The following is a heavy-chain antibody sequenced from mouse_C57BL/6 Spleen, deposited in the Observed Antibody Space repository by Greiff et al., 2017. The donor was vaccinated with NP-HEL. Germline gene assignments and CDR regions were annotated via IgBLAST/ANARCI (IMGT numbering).Heavy chain of an antibody. Sequence: EVKLQESGGGLVKPGGSLKLSCAASGFTFSSYAMSWVRQTPEKRLEWVATISDGGSYTYYPDNVKGRFTISRDNAKNNLYLQMSHLKSEDTAMYYCARDRWFAYWGQVTLVTVCA. CDR2: ISDGGSYT. CDR3: ARDRWFAY. J-gene: IGHJ3*01. CDR1: GFTFSSYA. V-gene: IGHV5-4*01.